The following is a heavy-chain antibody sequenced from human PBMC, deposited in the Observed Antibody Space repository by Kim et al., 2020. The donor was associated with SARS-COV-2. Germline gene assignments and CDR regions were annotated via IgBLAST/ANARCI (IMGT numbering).Heavy chain of an antibody. CDR3: ATLRNYQYGLAV. D-gene: IGHD3-16*01. V-gene: IGHV1-24*01. Sequence: ASVKVSCKVSEYSLSDLSMHWVRQAPGKGLEWMGGFDPDEGEIIYAQKFQDRVMMTEDSSTDTAYMELRSLRSEDTAVYYCATLRNYQYGLAVWGQGTTV. CDR2: FDPDEGEI. CDR1: EYSLSDLS. J-gene: IGHJ6*02.